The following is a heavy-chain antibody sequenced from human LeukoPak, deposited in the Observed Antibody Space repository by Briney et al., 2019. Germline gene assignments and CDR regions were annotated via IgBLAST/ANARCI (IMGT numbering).Heavy chain of an antibody. CDR3: ARIPVDTSFGIDY. J-gene: IGHJ4*02. D-gene: IGHD5-18*01. Sequence: GQSLKISCEGSGYSFTSYWISWVRQMPGKGLEWMGRIDPSDSYTNYSPSFQGHVTISADKSISTAYLQWSSLKASDTAMYYCARIPVDTSFGIDYWGQGTLVTVSS. CDR1: GYSFTSYW. V-gene: IGHV5-10-1*01. CDR2: IDPSDSYT.